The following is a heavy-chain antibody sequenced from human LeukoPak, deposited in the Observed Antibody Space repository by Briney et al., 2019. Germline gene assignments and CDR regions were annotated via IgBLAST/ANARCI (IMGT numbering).Heavy chain of an antibody. Sequence: GSLRLSCAASGFTFSSYSMNWVREAPGKGLEWVSGISGSGVNTYYADSVKGRFTISRDNFKNTLYLRMNSLRAEDTAVYYCATEKGDSPDYWGQGTLVTVSS. V-gene: IGHV3-23*01. CDR3: ATEKGDSPDY. J-gene: IGHJ4*02. CDR1: GFTFSSYS. D-gene: IGHD2-21*01. CDR2: ISGSGVNT.